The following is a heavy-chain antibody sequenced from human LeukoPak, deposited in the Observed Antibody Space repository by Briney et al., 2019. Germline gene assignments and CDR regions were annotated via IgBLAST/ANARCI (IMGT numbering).Heavy chain of an antibody. CDR2: ISHSGST. CDR1: GGSISSRPYD. CDR3: ARHLSQGDGTKRGFYY. J-gene: IGHJ4*02. D-gene: IGHD5-24*01. Sequence: SETLSLTCTVSGGSISSRPYDWGWIRQPPGKGLEYIGSISHSGSTYYNPSLRSRVTISVDTSSNQFSLKLSSVTAADTAVYYCARHLSQGDGTKRGFYYWGQGTLVTVSS. V-gene: IGHV4-39*01.